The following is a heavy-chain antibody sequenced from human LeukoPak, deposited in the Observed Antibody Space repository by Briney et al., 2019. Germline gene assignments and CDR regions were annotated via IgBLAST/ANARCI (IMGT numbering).Heavy chain of an antibody. CDR1: GFSLSTSGVG. CDR3: VKRTRGWFDP. D-gene: IGHD6-25*01. Sequence: SGPTLVKPTQTLTLTCTFSGFSLSTSGVGVGWIRQPPGKALEWLALIYWNDDKRYSPSLKSRLTITKDASKNQVVLAMTNMDPVDTATYYCVKRTRGWFDPWGQGTLVTVSS. V-gene: IGHV2-5*01. J-gene: IGHJ5*02. CDR2: IYWNDDK.